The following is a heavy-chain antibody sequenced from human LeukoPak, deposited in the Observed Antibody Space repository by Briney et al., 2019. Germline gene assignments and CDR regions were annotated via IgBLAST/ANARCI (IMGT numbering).Heavy chain of an antibody. V-gene: IGHV3-9*01. Sequence: GGSLRLSCAASGFTFDDYAMHWVRQAPGKGLEWVSGISWNSGSIGYADSVKGRFTISRDNAKNSLYLQMNSLRAEDTALYYCAKDISSTVTTFGIDVWGQGTTVTVSS. CDR2: ISWNSGSI. CDR3: AKDISSTVTTFGIDV. J-gene: IGHJ6*02. CDR1: GFTFDDYA. D-gene: IGHD4-17*01.